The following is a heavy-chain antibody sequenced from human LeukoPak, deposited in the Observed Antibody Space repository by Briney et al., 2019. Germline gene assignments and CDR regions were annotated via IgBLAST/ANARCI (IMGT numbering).Heavy chain of an antibody. D-gene: IGHD1-26*01. CDR3: GIVDSGTYTAFDY. V-gene: IGHV1-2*02. CDR2: INPNSGGT. Sequence: ASVKVSCKASGYTFTGYYIHWVRQAPGQGLEWMGWINPNSGGTNYAQKFQGRVTMTRDTSISTAYMELNRLKSDDTAVYYCGIVDSGTYTAFDYWGQGTLVTVSS. J-gene: IGHJ4*02. CDR1: GYTFTGYY.